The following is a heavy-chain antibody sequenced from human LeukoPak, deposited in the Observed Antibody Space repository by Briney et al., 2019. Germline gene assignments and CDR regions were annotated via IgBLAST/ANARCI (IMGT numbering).Heavy chain of an antibody. J-gene: IGHJ5*02. D-gene: IGHD4-11*01. V-gene: IGHV4-61*02. CDR1: GGSISSGSYY. CDR2: IYTSGST. Sequence: PSETLSLTCTVSGGSISSGSYYWSWIRQPAGKGLEWIGRIYTSGSTNYNPSLKSRVTMSVDTSKNQFSLKLSSVTAADTAVYYCARDSDTVTTSGWFDPWGQGTLVTVSS. CDR3: ARDSDTVTTSGWFDP.